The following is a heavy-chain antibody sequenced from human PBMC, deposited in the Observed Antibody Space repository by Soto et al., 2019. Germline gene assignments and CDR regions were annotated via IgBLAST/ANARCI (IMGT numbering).Heavy chain of an antibody. D-gene: IGHD3-22*01. J-gene: IGHJ4*02. CDR2: VTSSSSSM. Sequence: VHLVESGGGLVKPGGSLRLSCAASGFTFNRYSMNWVRQAPGKGLEWVSSVTSSSSSMLYADSVKGRFTISRDDAKDSLFLQMNSLRADDTAVYYCAREADFASSGYVLDYWGQGTLVTVSS. CDR1: GFTFNRYS. CDR3: AREADFASSGYVLDY. V-gene: IGHV3-21*01.